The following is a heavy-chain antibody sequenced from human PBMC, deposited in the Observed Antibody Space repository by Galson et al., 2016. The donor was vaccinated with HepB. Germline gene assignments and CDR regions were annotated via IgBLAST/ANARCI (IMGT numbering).Heavy chain of an antibody. J-gene: IGHJ4*02. CDR3: ARDLASNSESYLGDDY. V-gene: IGHV3-30-3*01. CDR1: GFTFSSYG. D-gene: IGHD1-26*01. Sequence: SLRLSCAASGFTFSSYGMHWVRQAPGKGLEWVAVISYDGSKKYYADSVKARFTISRDNSKNTLYLQMNSLRAEDTAVYYCARDLASNSESYLGDDYWGQGALVTVSS. CDR2: ISYDGSKK.